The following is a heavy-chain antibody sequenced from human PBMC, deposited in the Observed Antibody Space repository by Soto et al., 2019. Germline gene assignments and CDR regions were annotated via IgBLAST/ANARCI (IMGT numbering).Heavy chain of an antibody. Sequence: EVQLVESGGGLAQPGGSLRLSCAASGFIFSYFTMNWVRQASGKGLEWISYIGSDIYYADSVKGRFTTSRDMSKNSLYLQLNRMRADDSAVYYCVRAWSFAFETCGQGTLVTFAS. CDR3: VRAWSFAFET. D-gene: IGHD3-9*01. CDR1: GFIFSYFT. J-gene: IGHJ5*02. CDR2: IGSDI. V-gene: IGHV3-48*01.